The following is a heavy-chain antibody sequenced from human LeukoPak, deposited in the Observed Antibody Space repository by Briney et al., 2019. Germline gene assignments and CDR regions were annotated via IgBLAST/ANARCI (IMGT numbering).Heavy chain of an antibody. J-gene: IGHJ4*02. CDR2: IWYDGSNK. CDR3: AKMGVVAARPGTFDY. CDR1: GFTFSSYA. D-gene: IGHD6-6*01. Sequence: PGGSLRLSCEASGFTFSSYAMHWVRQARGKGLEWVAVIWYDGSNKYYVDSVKGRFTISRDNSKNTLYLQMNSLRAEDTAVYYCAKMGVVAARPGTFDYWGQGTLVTVSS. V-gene: IGHV3-33*06.